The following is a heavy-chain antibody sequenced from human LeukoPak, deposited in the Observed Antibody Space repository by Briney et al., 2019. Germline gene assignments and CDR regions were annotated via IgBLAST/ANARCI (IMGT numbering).Heavy chain of an antibody. Sequence: ASVKVSCKASGYTFTSYGISWVRQAPGQGLEWMGWISAYNGNTNYAQKLQGRATMTTDTSTSTAYMELRSLRSDDTAVYYCARILELGYWFDPWGQGTLVTVSS. CDR1: GYTFTSYG. V-gene: IGHV1-18*01. CDR2: ISAYNGNT. J-gene: IGHJ5*02. D-gene: IGHD3/OR15-3a*01. CDR3: ARILELGYWFDP.